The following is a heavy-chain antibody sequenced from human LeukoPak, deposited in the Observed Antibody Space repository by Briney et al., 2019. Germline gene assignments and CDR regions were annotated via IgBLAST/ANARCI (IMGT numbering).Heavy chain of an antibody. CDR2: IIPIFGTA. J-gene: IGHJ4*02. D-gene: IGHD6-13*01. Sequence: SVKVSCKASGGTFSSYAFNWVRQAPGQGLEWMGGIIPIFGTANYAQKLQGRVTMTTDTSTSTAYMELRSLRSDDTAVYYCAREGAGYSYPSYWGQGTLVTVSS. V-gene: IGHV1-69*05. CDR1: GGTFSSYA. CDR3: AREGAGYSYPSY.